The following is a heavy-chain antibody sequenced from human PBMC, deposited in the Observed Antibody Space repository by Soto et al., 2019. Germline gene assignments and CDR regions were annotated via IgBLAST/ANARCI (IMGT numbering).Heavy chain of an antibody. V-gene: IGHV1-18*01. CDR3: ARDPFGDCSGGSCYSFYYYYGMDV. Sequence: ASVKVCCKDSGYTLTSYGISWVRQDTRQGLEWMGWISAYNGNTNYAQKLQGRVTMTTDTSTSTAYMELRSLRSDDTAVYYCARDPFGDCSGGSCYSFYYYYGMDVWGQGTTVTVSS. CDR2: ISAYNGNT. J-gene: IGHJ6*02. D-gene: IGHD2-15*01. CDR1: GYTLTSYG.